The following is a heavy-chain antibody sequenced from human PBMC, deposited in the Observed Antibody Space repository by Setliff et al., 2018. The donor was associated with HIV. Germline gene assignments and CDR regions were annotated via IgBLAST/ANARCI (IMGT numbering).Heavy chain of an antibody. Sequence: SETLSLTCAVSGYYIRSGYYWGWIRQPPGKGLEWIGSIYYSGSTYYNPSLKSRVTISVDTSKDQFSLRLSSVTAADTAVYYCTRHGAYYEFLTYYYPRYSFDFWGQGTLVTVSS. V-gene: IGHV4-38-2*01. J-gene: IGHJ4*02. CDR3: TRHGAYYEFLTYYYPRYSFDF. D-gene: IGHD3-9*01. CDR1: GYYIRSGYY. CDR2: IYYSGST.